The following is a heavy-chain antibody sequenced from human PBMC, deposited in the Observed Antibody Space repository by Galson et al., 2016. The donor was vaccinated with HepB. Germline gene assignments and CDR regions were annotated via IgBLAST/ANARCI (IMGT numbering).Heavy chain of an antibody. CDR3: ARELAVAGTSRGYFQH. CDR1: GYY. CDR2: IYYNGVT. Sequence: GYYWIGWVRQVPGKGLEWIGYIYYNGVTYYNPSLMSRVSISMDTPKSQFSLKLRSVTAADTAVYYCARELAVAGTSRGYFQHWGQGTLVSVSS. V-gene: IGHV4-31*02. J-gene: IGHJ1*01. D-gene: IGHD6-19*01.